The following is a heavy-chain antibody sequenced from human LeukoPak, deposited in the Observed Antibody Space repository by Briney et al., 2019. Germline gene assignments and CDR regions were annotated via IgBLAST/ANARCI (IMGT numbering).Heavy chain of an antibody. CDR1: GGTFSSYA. Sequence: SVKVCCKASGGTFSSYAISWVRQAPGQGLEWMGRIIPILGIANYAQKFQGRVTITADKSTSTAYMELSSLRSEDTAVYYCASTPTGYCSGGSCYLSWSWFDPWGQGTLVTVSS. CDR3: ASTPTGYCSGGSCYLSWSWFDP. J-gene: IGHJ5*02. V-gene: IGHV1-69*04. CDR2: IIPILGIA. D-gene: IGHD2-15*01.